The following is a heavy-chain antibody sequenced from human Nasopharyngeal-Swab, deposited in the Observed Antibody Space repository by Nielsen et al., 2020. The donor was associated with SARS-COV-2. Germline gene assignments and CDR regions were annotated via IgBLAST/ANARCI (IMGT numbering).Heavy chain of an antibody. CDR3: ARGWSRYYPFDY. Sequence: SETLSLTCTVSGGSISSSSYYWGWIRQPPGKGLEWIGSIYYSGSTYYNPSLKSRVTISVDTSKNQFSLKLSSVTAADTAVYYCARGWSRYYPFDYWGQGTLVTVSS. CDR1: GGSISSSSYY. CDR2: IYYSGST. D-gene: IGHD3-3*01. V-gene: IGHV4-39*01. J-gene: IGHJ4*02.